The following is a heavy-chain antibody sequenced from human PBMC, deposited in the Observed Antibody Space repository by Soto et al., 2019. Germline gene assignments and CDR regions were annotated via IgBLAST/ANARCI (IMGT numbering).Heavy chain of an antibody. CDR1: GLTFSNYA. CDR3: AKVLYSDTSAYNY. D-gene: IGHD3-22*01. V-gene: IGHV3-23*01. CDR2: ISGTGVTS. J-gene: IGHJ4*02. Sequence: GGSLRLSCVASGLTFSNYAMSWVRQAPGKGLEWVSSISGTGVTSYYADSVKGRFTIARDNSKYTLSLRMNNLRAEDTALYYCAKVLYSDTSAYNYWGPGTLVTVSS.